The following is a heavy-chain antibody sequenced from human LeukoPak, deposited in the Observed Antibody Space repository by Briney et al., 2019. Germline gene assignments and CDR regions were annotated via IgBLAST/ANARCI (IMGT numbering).Heavy chain of an antibody. V-gene: IGHV1-69*13. D-gene: IGHD3-9*01. CDR2: IIPTFGTA. CDR1: GGTFSSYA. J-gene: IGHJ6*03. CDR3: AGRILTETLGDYYYYMDV. Sequence: ASVKVSCKASGGTFSSYAISWVRRAPGQGLGWMGGIIPTFGTANYAQKFQGRVTITADESTSTAYMELSSLRSEDTAVYYCAGRILTETLGDYYYYMDVWGKGATVTISS.